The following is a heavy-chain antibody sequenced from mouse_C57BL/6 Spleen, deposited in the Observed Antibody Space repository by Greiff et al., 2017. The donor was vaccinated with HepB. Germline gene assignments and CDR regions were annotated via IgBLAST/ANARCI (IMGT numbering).Heavy chain of an antibody. V-gene: IGHV5-6*01. D-gene: IGHD2-5*01. CDR1: GFTFSSYG. CDR2: ISSGGSYT. CDR3: ARQGYSNYGPYYFDY. Sequence: LVLVESGGDLVKPGGSLKLSCAASGFTFSSYGMSWVRQTPDKRLEWVATISSGGSYTYYPDSVKGRFTISRDNAKNTLYLQMSSLKSEDTAMYYCARQGYSNYGPYYFDYWGQGTTLTVSS. J-gene: IGHJ2*01.